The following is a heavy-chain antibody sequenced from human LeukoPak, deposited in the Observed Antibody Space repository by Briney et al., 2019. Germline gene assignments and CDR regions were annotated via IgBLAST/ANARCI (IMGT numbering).Heavy chain of an antibody. V-gene: IGHV1-69*05. CDR2: IIPIFGTA. CDR1: GYSFTSYA. D-gene: IGHD6-6*01. J-gene: IGHJ4*02. Sequence: ASVKVSCKASGYSFTSYAISWVRQAPGQGLEWMGGIIPIFGTANYAQKFQGRVTITTDESTSTAYMELSSLRSEDTAVYYCARAPSYSSSSFDYWGQGTLVTVSS. CDR3: ARAPSYSSSSFDY.